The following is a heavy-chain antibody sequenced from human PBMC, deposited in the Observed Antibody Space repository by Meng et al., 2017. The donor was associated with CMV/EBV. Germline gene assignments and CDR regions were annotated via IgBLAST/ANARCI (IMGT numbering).Heavy chain of an antibody. V-gene: IGHV3-7*01. J-gene: IGHJ4*02. CDR3: VGDRGYFDY. CDR2: IQQDGSDK. CDR1: GFTLSTYW. Sequence: GESLKISCAASGFTLSTYWMTWVRPAPGKGLESVANIQQDGSDKYYLDSVKGRFTISRDNAKNSLYLQLNSLRAEDTAVYYCVGDRGYFDYWGQGTLVTVSS.